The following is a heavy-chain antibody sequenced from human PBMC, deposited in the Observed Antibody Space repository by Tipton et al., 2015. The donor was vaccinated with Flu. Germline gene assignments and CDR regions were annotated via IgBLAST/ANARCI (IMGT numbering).Heavy chain of an antibody. CDR3: ARAVGGSGSY. D-gene: IGHD3-10*01. CDR1: GFTFSNYW. J-gene: IGHJ4*02. Sequence: SLRLSCAASGFTFSNYWMSWIRQAPRKGLEWVAHISQDGSDKYYVDSVKGRFTISRDNTKNSLYLQMNSLRGDDSAVYYCARAVGGSGSYWGQGTLVTVSS. V-gene: IGHV3-7*01. CDR2: ISQDGSDK.